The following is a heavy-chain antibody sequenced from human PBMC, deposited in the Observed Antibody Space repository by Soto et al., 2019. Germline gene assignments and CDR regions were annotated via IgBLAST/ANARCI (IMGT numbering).Heavy chain of an antibody. V-gene: IGHV3-73*01. CDR1: GFTFSGSA. J-gene: IGHJ3*02. CDR2: IRSKANSYAT. D-gene: IGHD6-19*01. Sequence: GGSLRLSCAASGFTFSGSARHWVRQASGKGREWVGRIRSKANSYATAYAASGKGRFTISRDDSKNTAYLQMNSLKTEDTAVYYCTRLLPGRAIAVAGKGWADIGGQGTMVTVPS. CDR3: TRLLPGRAIAVAGKGWADI.